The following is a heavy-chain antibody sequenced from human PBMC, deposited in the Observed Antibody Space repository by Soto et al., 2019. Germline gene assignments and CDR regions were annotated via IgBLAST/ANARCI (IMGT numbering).Heavy chain of an antibody. D-gene: IGHD2-2*01. CDR2: LSGRGSST. J-gene: IGHJ4*02. CDR3: AKAQYKEVVPAGIFDS. CDR1: GVTFSTYA. V-gene: IGHV3-23*01. Sequence: GGSLRLSCAASGVTFSTYAMSWVRQAPGKGLEWVSALSGRGSSTYYADSVKGRFTISRDNSKNTLYLQMNSLRAEDTAVYFCAKAQYKEVVPAGIFDSWGQGALVTVSS.